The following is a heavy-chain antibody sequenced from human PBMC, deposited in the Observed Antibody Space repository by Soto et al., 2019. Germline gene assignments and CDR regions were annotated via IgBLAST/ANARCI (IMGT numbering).Heavy chain of an antibody. D-gene: IGHD1-26*01. Sequence: QVQLVESGGGVVQPGRSLRLSCTASGFTFSTYGMHWVRQAPGKGLEWVTVIWYDGSNKYYADSVKGRFTISRDNSKNKLYLQMTSLRADDTAVYYCARGGGSGSAFVGYYYYTLDVWGQGTTVTVSS. CDR3: ARGGGSGSAFVGYYYYTLDV. J-gene: IGHJ6*02. CDR2: IWYDGSNK. CDR1: GFTFSTYG. V-gene: IGHV3-33*01.